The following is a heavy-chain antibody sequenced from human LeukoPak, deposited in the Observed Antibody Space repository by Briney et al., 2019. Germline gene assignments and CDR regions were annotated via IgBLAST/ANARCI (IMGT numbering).Heavy chain of an antibody. Sequence: SQTLSLTCTVSGGSISSGGYYWSWIRQHPGKGLEWIGYIYYSGSTNYNPSLKSRVTISVDTSKNQFSLKLSSVTAADTAVYYCAINGYSSGWRWGQGTLVTVSS. CDR3: AINGYSSGWR. D-gene: IGHD6-19*01. J-gene: IGHJ4*02. V-gene: IGHV4-31*03. CDR1: GGSISSGGYY. CDR2: IYYSGST.